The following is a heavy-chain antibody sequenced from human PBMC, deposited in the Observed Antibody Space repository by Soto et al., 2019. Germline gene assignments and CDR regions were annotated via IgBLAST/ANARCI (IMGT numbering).Heavy chain of an antibody. CDR2: IGSSSGAI. V-gene: IGHV3-48*02. CDR1: GFTFSSYS. D-gene: IGHD2-15*01. Sequence: EVQLVESGGGLIQPGGSLRLSCAASGFTFSSYSMNWVRQAPGKGLEWVSYIGSSSGAIFYADSVKGRFTISRDNAKNSQYLQMNSLRDEDTGVYYCAREGYVGINWFAPWGQGTLVTVSS. J-gene: IGHJ5*02. CDR3: AREGYVGINWFAP.